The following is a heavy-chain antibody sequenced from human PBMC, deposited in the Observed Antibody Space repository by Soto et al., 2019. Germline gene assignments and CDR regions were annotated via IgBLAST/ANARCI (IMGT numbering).Heavy chain of an antibody. CDR1: GLSDSRGH. D-gene: IGHD1-26*01. CDR2: INSDGNWT. J-gene: IGHJ4*02. Sequence: PGGSPKTACESFGLSDSRGHIIWLLLAPRKGLVWVSHINSDGNWTTYADSVKGRFTISRDNAKNTLYLQMTSLRAEDTAVYYCTRDDMGLGIDYWGLGTLVTVSS. CDR3: TRDDMGLGIDY. V-gene: IGHV3-74*01.